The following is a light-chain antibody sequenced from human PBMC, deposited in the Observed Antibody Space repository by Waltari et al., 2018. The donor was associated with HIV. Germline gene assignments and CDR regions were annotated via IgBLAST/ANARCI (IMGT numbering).Light chain of an antibody. V-gene: IGKV3-15*01. CDR3: QQYKQWPFT. CDR2: DTS. CDR1: HYVSDS. J-gene: IGKJ3*01. Sequence: EIVMTQSPDTLSVSPGGRATLSCRASHYVSDSLAWYQQKPGQAPRLLLRDTSTRASGIPGRFSGRGSETEFTLTISSLQPEDYAVYYCQQYKQWPFTFGPGTKLDSK.